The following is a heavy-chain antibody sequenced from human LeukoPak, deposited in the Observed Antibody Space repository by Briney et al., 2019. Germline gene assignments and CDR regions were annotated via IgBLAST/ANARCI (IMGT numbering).Heavy chain of an antibody. CDR1: GYTFTGYY. CDR2: INPNSGAT. D-gene: IGHD6-19*01. J-gene: IGHJ4*02. CDR3: ARVGAMAGIGGGDFDF. V-gene: IGHV1-2*02. Sequence: GASVKVSCKASGYTFTGYYMHWVRQAPGQGLEWMGWINPNSGATNYAQRFQGRVTMTRDTSISTAYMEVSRLRSDDTAVYYCARVGAMAGIGGGDFDFWGQGTLVTVSS.